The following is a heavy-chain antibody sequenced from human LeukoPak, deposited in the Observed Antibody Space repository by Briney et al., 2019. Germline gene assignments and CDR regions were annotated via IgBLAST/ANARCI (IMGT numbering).Heavy chain of an antibody. CDR2: MNPNSGNT. D-gene: IGHD3-3*01. CDR3: ARNYDFWSGYSNHYYYYYMDV. Sequence: ASVSVSCKASGYTFTSYDINWVRQAPGQGLEWMGWMNPNSGNTGYAQKFQGRVTMTRNTSISTAYTELSSLRSEDTAVYYCARNYDFWSGYSNHYYYYYMDVWGKGTTVTVSS. CDR1: GYTFTSYD. J-gene: IGHJ6*03. V-gene: IGHV1-8*01.